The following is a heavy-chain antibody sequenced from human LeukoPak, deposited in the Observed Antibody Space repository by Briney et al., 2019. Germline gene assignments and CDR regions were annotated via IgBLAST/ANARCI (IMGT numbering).Heavy chain of an antibody. CDR2: INPNSGGT. CDR3: ARGYCTGDSCSGAWFDP. D-gene: IGHD2-8*02. V-gene: IGHV1-2*02. Sequence: ASVKVSCKASGFTFTAYHIHWVRQAPGQGLEWMGWINPNSGGTNHAQKFQGRVTMTRDTSISTAYIELNRLRSDDTAVYYCARGYCTGDSCSGAWFDPWGRGTLVTVSS. CDR1: GFTFTAYH. J-gene: IGHJ5*02.